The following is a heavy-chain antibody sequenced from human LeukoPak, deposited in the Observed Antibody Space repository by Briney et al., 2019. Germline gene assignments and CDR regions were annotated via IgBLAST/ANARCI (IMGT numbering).Heavy chain of an antibody. Sequence: SETLSLTCTVSGGSISNGGFYWSWIRQHPGKGLEWIGYIYYSGSTYYNPSLKSRVTISVDTSKNQFSLKLSSVTAADTAVYYCARDAGSGYYRGSNYFDYWGQGTLVTVSS. D-gene: IGHD3-3*01. J-gene: IGHJ4*02. CDR1: GGSISNGGFY. V-gene: IGHV4-31*03. CDR2: IYYSGST. CDR3: ARDAGSGYYRGSNYFDY.